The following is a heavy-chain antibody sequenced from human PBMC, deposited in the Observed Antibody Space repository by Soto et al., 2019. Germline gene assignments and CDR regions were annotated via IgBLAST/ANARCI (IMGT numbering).Heavy chain of an antibody. Sequence: QVQLVESGGGVVQPGRSLRLSCAASGFSFSSYVMHWVRQAPGMGLEWVAVIWYDGSNKYYADSVKGRVTISRDNSKNTRYLQMNSLRAEDKAVYYCSRDTAGRYYFDYWGQGTLVTVSS. CDR1: GFSFSSYV. V-gene: IGHV3-33*01. CDR3: SRDTAGRYYFDY. CDR2: IWYDGSNK. J-gene: IGHJ4*02. D-gene: IGHD4-17*01.